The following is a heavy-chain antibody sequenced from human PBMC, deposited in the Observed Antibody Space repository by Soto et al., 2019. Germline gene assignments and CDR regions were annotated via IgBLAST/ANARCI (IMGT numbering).Heavy chain of an antibody. CDR2: ISAYNGNT. Sequence: ASVKVSCKASGYTFTSYGISWVRQAPGQGLEWMGWISAYNGNTNYAQKLQGRVTMTTDTSTSTAYMGLRSLRSDDTAVYYCAMGTYYDFWSGWDVWGQGTTVTVSS. CDR1: GYTFTSYG. J-gene: IGHJ6*02. D-gene: IGHD3-3*01. V-gene: IGHV1-18*01. CDR3: AMGTYYDFWSGWDV.